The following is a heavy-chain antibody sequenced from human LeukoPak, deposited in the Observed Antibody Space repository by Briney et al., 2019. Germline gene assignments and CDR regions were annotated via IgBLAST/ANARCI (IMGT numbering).Heavy chain of an antibody. V-gene: IGHV3-21*01. J-gene: IGHJ4*02. Sequence: GGSLRLSCAASGFTFSSYSMNWVRQAPGKGLERVSSISSSSSYIYYADSVKGRFTISRDNAKNSLYLQMNSLRAEDTAVYYCARAPHARYSGSYPNYWGQGTLVTVSS. CDR3: ARAPHARYSGSYPNY. D-gene: IGHD1-26*01. CDR2: ISSSSSYI. CDR1: GFTFSSYS.